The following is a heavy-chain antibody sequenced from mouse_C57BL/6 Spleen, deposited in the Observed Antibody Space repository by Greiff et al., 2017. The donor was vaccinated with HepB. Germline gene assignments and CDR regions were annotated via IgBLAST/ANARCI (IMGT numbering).Heavy chain of an antibody. CDR2: IDPENGDT. J-gene: IGHJ3*01. D-gene: IGHD1-1*01. Sequence: VQLQQFGAELVRPGASVKLSCTASGFNIKDDYMHWVKQRPEQGLEWIGWIDPENGDTEYASKFQGKATITADTSSNTAYLQLSSLTSEDTAVYYCTTMGKNYYGSSYVVLAYWGQGTLVTVSA. CDR1: GFNIKDDY. CDR3: TTMGKNYYGSSYVVLAY. V-gene: IGHV14-4*01.